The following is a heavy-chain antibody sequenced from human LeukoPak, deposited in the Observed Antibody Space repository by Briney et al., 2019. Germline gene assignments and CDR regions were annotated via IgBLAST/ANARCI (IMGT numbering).Heavy chain of an antibody. Sequence: SETLSLTCAVYGGSFSGYYWSWIRQPPGKGLEWIGEINHSGSTNYNPSLKSRVTISVDTSKNQFSLKLSSVTAADTAVYYCARRAQGAFDIWGQGTMVTVSS. CDR2: INHSGST. CDR3: ARRAQGAFDI. V-gene: IGHV4-34*01. CDR1: GGSFSGYY. J-gene: IGHJ3*02.